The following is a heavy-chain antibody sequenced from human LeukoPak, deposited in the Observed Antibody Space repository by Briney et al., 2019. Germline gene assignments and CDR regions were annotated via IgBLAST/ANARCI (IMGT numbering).Heavy chain of an antibody. CDR1: GGSISSSSYD. CDR2: IYTSGTS. D-gene: IGHD3-10*01. Sequence: SETLSLTCTVSGGSISSSSYDWYWIRQPAGKGLEWIGHIYTSGTSNYNPSLRSRVTISVDTSKNQFSLKLTSVTAADTAVYYCTKGRGIWGQGTLVTVSS. CDR3: TKGRGI. J-gene: IGHJ4*02. V-gene: IGHV4-61*09.